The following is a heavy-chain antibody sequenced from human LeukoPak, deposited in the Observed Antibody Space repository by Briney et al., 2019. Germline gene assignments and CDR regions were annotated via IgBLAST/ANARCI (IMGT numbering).Heavy chain of an antibody. J-gene: IGHJ6*02. CDR3: ARSIIIVPNTSYYYYYMDV. CDR1: GYTFTSHA. D-gene: IGHD2/OR15-2a*01. CDR2: INGATGNT. V-gene: IGHV1-3*01. Sequence: ASVKVSCKASGYTFTSHALHWVRQAPGEGLEWMAWINGATGNTEYPQKFQARVTITRDTSASTAYMELSSLRSEDTAVYYCARSIIIVPNTSYYYYYMDVWGQGTTVTVSS.